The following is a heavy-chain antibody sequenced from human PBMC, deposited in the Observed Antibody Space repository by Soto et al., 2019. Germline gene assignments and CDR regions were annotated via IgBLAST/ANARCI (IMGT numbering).Heavy chain of an antibody. D-gene: IGHD4-4*01. Sequence: ASVKVSCKASGYTFTGYYMHWVRQAPGQGLEWMGWINPNSGGTNYAQKFQGWVTMTRDTSISTAYMELSRLRSDDTAVYYCARDDHPSRGPDYRYHWFDPWGQGTLVTVSS. CDR1: GYTFTGYY. J-gene: IGHJ5*02. CDR2: INPNSGGT. CDR3: ARDDHPSRGPDYRYHWFDP. V-gene: IGHV1-2*04.